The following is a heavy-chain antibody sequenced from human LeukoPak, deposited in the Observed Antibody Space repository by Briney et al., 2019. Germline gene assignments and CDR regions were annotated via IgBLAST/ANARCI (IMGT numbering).Heavy chain of an antibody. V-gene: IGHV3-48*03. Sequence: GGSLRLSCEASGFTFSTYAMNWVRQAPGKGLEWVSYITDSGSTIYYADSVKGRFTISRDNAKNSLFLQMNSLRAEDTAVYYCARGEVVTASLPDYFYYYMDVWGKGTTVTISS. CDR2: ITDSGSTI. D-gene: IGHD2-21*02. J-gene: IGHJ6*03. CDR3: ARGEVVTASLPDYFYYYMDV. CDR1: GFTFSTYA.